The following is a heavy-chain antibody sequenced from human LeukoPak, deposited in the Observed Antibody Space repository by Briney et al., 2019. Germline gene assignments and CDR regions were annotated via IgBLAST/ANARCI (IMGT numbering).Heavy chain of an antibody. J-gene: IGHJ6*02. D-gene: IGHD4-23*01. CDR2: IYYSGST. CDR1: CGSTCSGSYY. V-gene: IGHV4-61*01. CDR3: ARGGYGGSYGMDV. Sequence: SETPSLTCTVSCGSTCSGSYYCSWILQPPRKGLDRIGYIYYSGSTNYNPSLKSRVTISVDTSKNQFSLKLSSATAADTAVYYCARGGYGGSYGMDVWGQGTTVTVSS.